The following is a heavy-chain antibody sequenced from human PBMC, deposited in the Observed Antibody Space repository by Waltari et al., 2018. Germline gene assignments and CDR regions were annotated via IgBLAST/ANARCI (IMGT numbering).Heavy chain of an antibody. J-gene: IGHJ4*02. Sequence: VQLVQSGAELKKPGASAKVSCQASGYTFTGYFMHWMRQVPGQGLEWMGWINPNSGDTKYAQKFQGRVTMTRDTSISTAYMELSRLTSDDTAVYYCARGPATADFDYWGQGTLVTVSS. D-gene: IGHD2-2*01. CDR3: ARGPATADFDY. V-gene: IGHV1-2*02. CDR2: INPNSGDT. CDR1: GYTFTGYF.